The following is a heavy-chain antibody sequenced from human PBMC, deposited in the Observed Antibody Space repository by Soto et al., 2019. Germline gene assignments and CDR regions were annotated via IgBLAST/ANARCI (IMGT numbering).Heavy chain of an antibody. Sequence: HGESLKISCQVSGYKITTDGIAWVRQRPGKGLEWMGIMYPGDSDVKYSPSFEGQVTMSADNSINVAYLQWNSLKASDSAIYYCARSQALDYWGQGTRVTVSS. CDR3: ARSQALDY. CDR2: MYPGDSDV. V-gene: IGHV5-51*01. CDR1: GYKITTDG. J-gene: IGHJ4*02.